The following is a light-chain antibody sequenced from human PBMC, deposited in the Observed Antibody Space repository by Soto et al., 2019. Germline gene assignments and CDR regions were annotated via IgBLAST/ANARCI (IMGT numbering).Light chain of an antibody. J-gene: IGLJ2*01. CDR3: TSYAGSNNFVV. Sequence: QPVLTQPPSASGSPGQSVTISCTGTSSDVGGYNYVSWYQQHQGKAPKLMIYEVSKRPSGVPDRFSGSKSGNTASLTVSGLQAEDEADYYCTSYAGSNNFVVFGGGTKLTVL. CDR1: SSDVGGYNY. V-gene: IGLV2-8*01. CDR2: EVS.